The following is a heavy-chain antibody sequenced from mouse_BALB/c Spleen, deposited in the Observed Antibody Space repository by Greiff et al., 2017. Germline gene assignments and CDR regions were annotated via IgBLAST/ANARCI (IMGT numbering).Heavy chain of an antibody. V-gene: IGHV5-6*01. J-gene: IGHJ2*01. Sequence: EVHLVESGGDLVKPGGSLKLSCAASGFTFSSYGMSWVRQTPDKRLEWVATISSGGSYTYYPDSVKGRFTISRDNAKNTLYLQMSSLKSEDTAMYYCARQDGRDYYFDYWGQGTTLTVSS. CDR3: ARQDGRDYYFDY. CDR2: ISSGGSYT. D-gene: IGHD3-3*01. CDR1: GFTFSSYG.